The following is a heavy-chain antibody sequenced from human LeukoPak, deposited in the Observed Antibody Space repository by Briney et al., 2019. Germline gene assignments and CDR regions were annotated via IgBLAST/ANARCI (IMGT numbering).Heavy chain of an antibody. D-gene: IGHD3-10*01. J-gene: IGHJ4*02. CDR2: ISSSSSYI. V-gene: IGHV3-21*01. CDR3: ARGPAMVRGVRSDY. CDR1: GFTFNTYS. Sequence: GGSLRLSCAASGFTFNTYSMNWVRQTPGKGLEWVSSISSSSSYIYYADSVKGRFTISRDNAKNSLYLQMNSLRAEDTAVYYCARGPAMVRGVRSDYWGQGTLVTVSS.